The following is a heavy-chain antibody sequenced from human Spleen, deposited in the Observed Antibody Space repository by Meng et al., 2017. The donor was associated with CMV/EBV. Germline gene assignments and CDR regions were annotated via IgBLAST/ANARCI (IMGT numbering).Heavy chain of an antibody. Sequence: QGPLQQWGAGLLEPSETLSLTCAVYGGSFSGYYWSWIRQPPGKGLEWIGEINHSGSTNYNPSLKSRVTISVDTSKNQFSLKLSSVTAADTAVYYCARVRGDSSGYYYGTFDYWGQGTLVTVSS. D-gene: IGHD3-22*01. V-gene: IGHV4-34*01. J-gene: IGHJ4*02. CDR1: GGSFSGYY. CDR2: INHSGST. CDR3: ARVRGDSSGYYYGTFDY.